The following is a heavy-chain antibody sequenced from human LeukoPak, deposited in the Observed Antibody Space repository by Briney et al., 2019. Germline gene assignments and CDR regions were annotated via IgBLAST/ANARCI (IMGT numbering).Heavy chain of an antibody. CDR1: GFTFSSYA. Sequence: GGSLRLSCAASGFTFSSYAMSWVRQAPGKGLEWVSAISGSGGSTYYADSVKGRFTISRDNSKNTLYLQMNSLRAEDTAVYYCAKAGGYSYGYKSDFDYWGQGALVTVSS. D-gene: IGHD5-18*01. V-gene: IGHV3-23*01. J-gene: IGHJ4*02. CDR3: AKAGGYSYGYKSDFDY. CDR2: ISGSGGST.